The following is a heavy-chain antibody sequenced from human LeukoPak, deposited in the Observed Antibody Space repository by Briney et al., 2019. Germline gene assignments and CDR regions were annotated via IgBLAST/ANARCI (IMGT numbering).Heavy chain of an antibody. V-gene: IGHV3-21*01. CDR3: ARDFVNSGYYFGY. D-gene: IGHD3-22*01. Sequence: GGSLRLSCAASGFTFSSYSMNWVRQAPGKGLEWVSSISSSSSYIYYADSVKGRFTISRDNAKNSLYLQMNSLRAEDTAVYYCARDFVNSGYYFGYWGQGTLVTVSS. CDR2: ISSSSSYI. J-gene: IGHJ4*02. CDR1: GFTFSSYS.